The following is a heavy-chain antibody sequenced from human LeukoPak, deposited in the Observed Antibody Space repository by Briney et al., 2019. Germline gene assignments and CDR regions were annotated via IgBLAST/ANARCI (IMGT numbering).Heavy chain of an antibody. D-gene: IGHD2-2*01. CDR3: ARGGGVVVPADENYYGMDV. J-gene: IGHJ6*02. Sequence: ASVKVSCKASGYTFTGYYMHWVRQAPGQGLEWMGWINPNSGGTNYAQKFQGRVTMTRDTSISTAHMELSRLRSDDTAVYYCARGGGVVVPADENYYGMDVWGQGTTVTVSS. V-gene: IGHV1-2*02. CDR2: INPNSGGT. CDR1: GYTFTGYY.